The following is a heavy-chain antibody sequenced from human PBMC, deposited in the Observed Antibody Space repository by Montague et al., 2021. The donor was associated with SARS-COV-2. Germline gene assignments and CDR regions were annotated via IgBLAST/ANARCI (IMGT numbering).Heavy chain of an antibody. CDR3: GRGVVAATPVVDY. Sequence: SETLSLTCTVSGDSISSFYWNWIRQPAGKGLEWIGRIYASGGTNYNPSLKSRVTMSVDTSKNQFSLKLNSVTAADTAVYYCGRGVVAATPVVDYRGRGTLVTVSS. CDR2: IYASGGT. D-gene: IGHD2-15*01. V-gene: IGHV4-4*07. CDR1: GDSISSFY. J-gene: IGHJ4*02.